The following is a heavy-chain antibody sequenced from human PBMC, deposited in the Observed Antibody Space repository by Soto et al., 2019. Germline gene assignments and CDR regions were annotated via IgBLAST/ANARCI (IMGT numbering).Heavy chain of an antibody. CDR3: ARSPSGDRFFYFDY. V-gene: IGHV4-34*01. CDR1: GGSFIGHY. Sequence: PSLTLFLTCSVYGGSFIGHYWSWIRHPPGKGLEWIGEINHSGSTNYNPSLKSRVTISVDTSQNQFSLKLSSVTAEDTAVYYCARSPSGDRFFYFDYWGQGTLVTVS. J-gene: IGHJ4*02. D-gene: IGHD1-26*01. CDR2: INHSGST.